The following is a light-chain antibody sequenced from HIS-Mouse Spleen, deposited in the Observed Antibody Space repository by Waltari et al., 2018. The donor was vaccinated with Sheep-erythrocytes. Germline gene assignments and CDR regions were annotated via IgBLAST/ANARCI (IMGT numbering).Light chain of an antibody. J-gene: IGKJ4*01. Sequence: DIVMTQSPDSLAVSLGEGATINCKSSQIVLYSSNNKNYLAWYQQKPGQPPKLLIYWASTRESGVPDRFSGSGSGTDFTLTISSLQAEDVAVYYCQQYYSTLTFGGGTKVEIK. CDR1: QIVLYSSNNKNY. V-gene: IGKV4-1*01. CDR2: WAS. CDR3: QQYYSTLT.